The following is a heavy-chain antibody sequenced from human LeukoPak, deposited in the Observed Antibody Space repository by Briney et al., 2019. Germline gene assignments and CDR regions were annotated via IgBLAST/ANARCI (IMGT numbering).Heavy chain of an antibody. CDR1: GFTFSSYA. CDR3: AKGGWSVCSGGSCYSHDAFDI. Sequence: GGSLRLSCEASGFTFSSYAISWVRQAPGKGLEWVSGISGSGSNTYYADSVKGRFTISRDNSKNTLYLQMNSLRAEDTAVYYCAKGGWSVCSGGSCYSHDAFDIWGQGTMVTVSS. V-gene: IGHV3-23*01. J-gene: IGHJ3*02. CDR2: ISGSGSNT. D-gene: IGHD2-15*01.